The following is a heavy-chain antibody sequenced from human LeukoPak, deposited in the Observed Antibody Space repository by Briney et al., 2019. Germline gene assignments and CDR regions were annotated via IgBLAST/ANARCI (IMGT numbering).Heavy chain of an antibody. CDR1: GYTFPSYG. D-gene: IGHD3-3*01. V-gene: IGHV1-18*01. CDR3: ARDTEYYDFWSGHFDY. J-gene: IGHJ4*02. CDR2: ISAYNGNT. Sequence: ASVKVSCKASGYTFPSYGISWVRQAPGQGLEWMGWISAYNGNTNYAQKLQGRVTMTTDTSTSTAYMELRSLRSDDTAVYYCARDTEYYDFWSGHFDYWGQGTLVTVSS.